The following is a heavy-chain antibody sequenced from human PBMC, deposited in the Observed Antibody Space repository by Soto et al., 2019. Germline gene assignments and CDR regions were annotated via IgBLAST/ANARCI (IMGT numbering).Heavy chain of an antibody. V-gene: IGHV4-34*01. Sequence: SETLSLTCAVYGGSFSGYYWSWIRQPPGKGLEWIGEINHSGSTNYNPSLKSRVTISVDTSKNQFSLNLSSVTAADTAGYYCARGGPRRETTMVLSPRKNWFDPWGQGTLVTVSS. CDR2: INHSGST. CDR3: ARGGPRRETTMVLSPRKNWFDP. CDR1: GGSFSGYY. D-gene: IGHD3-10*01. J-gene: IGHJ5*02.